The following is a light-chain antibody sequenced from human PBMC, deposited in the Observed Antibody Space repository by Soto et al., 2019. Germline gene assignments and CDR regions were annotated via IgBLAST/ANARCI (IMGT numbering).Light chain of an antibody. Sequence: QSALTQPPSASGSPGQSVTISCTGTSSDVGGYNYVSWYQQHPGKAPKLMIYEVSMRPSGVPDRFSGSKSGNTASLTVSGLQAEDEADYYCSSYAGSNGVFGTGTKVTVL. V-gene: IGLV2-8*01. J-gene: IGLJ1*01. CDR3: SSYAGSNGV. CDR2: EVS. CDR1: SSDVGGYNY.